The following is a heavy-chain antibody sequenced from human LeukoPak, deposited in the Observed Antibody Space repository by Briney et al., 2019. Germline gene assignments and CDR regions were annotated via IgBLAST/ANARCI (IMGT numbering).Heavy chain of an antibody. Sequence: SVKVSCKASGGTFSSYAISWVRQAPGQGLEWMGGIIPIFGTANYAQKFQGRVTITADESTSTAYMELSSLRSEDTAVYYCARVWSGYDYCGMDVWGQGTTVAVSS. D-gene: IGHD3-3*01. CDR3: ARVWSGYDYCGMDV. V-gene: IGHV1-69*13. CDR1: GGTFSSYA. J-gene: IGHJ6*02. CDR2: IIPIFGTA.